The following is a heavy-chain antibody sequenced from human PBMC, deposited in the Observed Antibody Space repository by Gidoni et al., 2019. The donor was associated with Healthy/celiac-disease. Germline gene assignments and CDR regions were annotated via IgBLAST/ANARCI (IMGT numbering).Heavy chain of an antibody. V-gene: IGHV3-21*01. J-gene: IGHJ5*02. CDR3: ARDRLKDRGNWFDP. CDR1: GFTFSSYS. D-gene: IGHD2-15*01. CDR2: ISSSSSYI. Sequence: EVQLVESAGGLVQPGGSLSLSCSASGFTFSSYSMHWVRQAPGKGLEWVSSISSSSSYIYYADSVKGRFTIARDNAKNALYLQMNSLRAEDTAVYYCARDRLKDRGNWFDPWGQGTLVTVSS.